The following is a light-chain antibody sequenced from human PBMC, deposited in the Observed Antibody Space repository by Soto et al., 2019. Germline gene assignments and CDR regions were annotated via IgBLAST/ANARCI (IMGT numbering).Light chain of an antibody. CDR3: QQRSDWPPWT. CDR2: DAS. Sequence: EIVLTQSPATLSLSPGERATLSCRASQSVSSYLAWYQQKPGQAPRLLIYDASIRATGIPARFSGSGSGTDFTLTINSLEPEDFAVYYCQQRSDWPPWTFGQGTKVEIK. J-gene: IGKJ1*01. V-gene: IGKV3-11*01. CDR1: QSVSSY.